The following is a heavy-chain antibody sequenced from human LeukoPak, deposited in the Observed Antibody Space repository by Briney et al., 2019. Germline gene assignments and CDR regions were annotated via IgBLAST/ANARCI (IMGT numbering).Heavy chain of an antibody. J-gene: IGHJ4*02. CDR2: INPNSGGT. V-gene: IGHV1-2*02. CDR3: ARVPNEYDFWSGFDY. CDR1: GYTFTGYY. Sequence: GASVKVSCKASGYTFTGYYMHWVRQAPGQGLEWMGWINPNSGGTNYAQKFQGRVTMTRDTSISTAYMELSRLRSDDTAVYYCARVPNEYDFWSGFDYWGQGTLVTVSS. D-gene: IGHD3-3*01.